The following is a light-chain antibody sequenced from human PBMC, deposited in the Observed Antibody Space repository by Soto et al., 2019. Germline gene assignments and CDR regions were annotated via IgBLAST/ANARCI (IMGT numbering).Light chain of an antibody. V-gene: IGKV1-5*01. CDR3: QPYNSWWP. Sequence: DIQMTQSPSTLSASVGDRVTITCRASQSISSWLAWYQQKPGKAPKLLIYDASSLESGVPSRFSGSGSGTEFTLTISSLQPDDFATYYCQPYNSWWPFGQGTKVEIK. CDR1: QSISSW. CDR2: DAS. J-gene: IGKJ1*01.